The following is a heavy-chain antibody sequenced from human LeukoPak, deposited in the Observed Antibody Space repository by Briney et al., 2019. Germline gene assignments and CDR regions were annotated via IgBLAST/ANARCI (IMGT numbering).Heavy chain of an antibody. Sequence: GGSLRLSCVASGFTVSTNYMNWVRQAPGKGLEWVSVIYSDGSTYYADSVKDRFTISRHESKNTLYLQMNSLRAEDTAVYYCMKSLLPASMWAAFDIWGQGTMVIVS. CDR3: MKSLLPASMWAAFDI. D-gene: IGHD2-2*01. J-gene: IGHJ3*02. CDR1: GFTVSTNY. CDR2: IYSDGST. V-gene: IGHV3-53*01.